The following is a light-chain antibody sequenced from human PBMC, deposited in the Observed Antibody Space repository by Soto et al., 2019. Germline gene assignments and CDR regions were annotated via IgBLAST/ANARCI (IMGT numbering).Light chain of an antibody. V-gene: IGKV4-1*01. CDR1: RNILYSSNNKNY. J-gene: IGKJ5*01. Sequence: DIVMTQSPDSLAVSLGERATINCKSSRNILYSSNNKNYLAWYQQKPGQPPKLLIYWASTRESGVPDRSSGSGSGTDFTLTISSLQAEDVAVYYCQKYSSVITFGQGTRLEIK. CDR3: QKYSSVIT. CDR2: WAS.